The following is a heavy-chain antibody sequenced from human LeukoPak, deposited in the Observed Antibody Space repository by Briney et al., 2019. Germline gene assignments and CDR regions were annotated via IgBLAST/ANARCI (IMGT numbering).Heavy chain of an antibody. CDR2: IVSDGYNS. J-gene: IGHJ4*02. Sequence: GGSLRLSCGASGFTFSSYPMNWVRQAPGKGLEWVSTIVSDGYNSYYADSVKGRFAVSRDNSMNTVFLQMNSLRAEDTAIYYCAKDLFFFFGATRGQGTLVTVSS. CDR3: AKDLFFFFGAT. CDR1: GFTFSSYP. D-gene: IGHD3-10*01. V-gene: IGHV3-23*01.